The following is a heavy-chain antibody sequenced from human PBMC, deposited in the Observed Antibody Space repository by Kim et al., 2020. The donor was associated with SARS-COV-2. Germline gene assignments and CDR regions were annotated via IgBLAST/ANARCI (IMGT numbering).Heavy chain of an antibody. V-gene: IGHV3-30*18. D-gene: IGHD6-13*01. CDR3: ANFIEAVRGSGMDV. CDR2: ISYDGSNK. J-gene: IGHJ6*02. CDR1: GFTFSSYG. Sequence: GGSLRLSCAASGFTFSSYGMHWVRQAPGKGLEWVAVISYDGSNKYYADSVKGRFTISRDNSKNTLYLQMNSLRAEDTAVYYCANFIEAVRGSGMDVWGQGTTVTVSS.